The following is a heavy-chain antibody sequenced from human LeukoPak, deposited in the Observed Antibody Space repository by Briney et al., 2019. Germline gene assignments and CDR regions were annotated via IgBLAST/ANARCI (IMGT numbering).Heavy chain of an antibody. CDR2: ITSSSSYI. CDR1: GFTFSSYS. J-gene: IGHJ4*02. V-gene: IGHV3-21*04. Sequence: GGSLRLSCAASGFTFSSYSMNWVRQAPGKGLEWVSSITSSSSYIYYADSVKGRFTISRDNAKNSVYLQMNSLRAEDTAVYYCAKGIVGATRKINFFDYWGQGTLVTVSS. CDR3: AKGIVGATRKINFFDY. D-gene: IGHD1-26*01.